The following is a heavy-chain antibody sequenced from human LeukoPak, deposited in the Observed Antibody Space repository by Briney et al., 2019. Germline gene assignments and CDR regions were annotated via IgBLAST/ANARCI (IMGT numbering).Heavy chain of an antibody. D-gene: IGHD3-22*01. Sequence: GGSLRLSCAASGFTFSSYAMSWVRQAPGKGLEWVSGISGSGGSTFYPDSVKGRFTISRDNSKNTLYMQMNSLRAEDTAVYYCAKDSPLSYYDSSGYYLFDYWGQGTLVTVSS. CDR1: GFTFSSYA. CDR3: AKDSPLSYYDSSGYYLFDY. CDR2: ISGSGGST. J-gene: IGHJ4*02. V-gene: IGHV3-23*01.